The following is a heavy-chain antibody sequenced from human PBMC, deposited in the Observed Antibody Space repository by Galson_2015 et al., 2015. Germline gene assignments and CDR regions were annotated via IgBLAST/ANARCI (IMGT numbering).Heavy chain of an antibody. J-gene: IGHJ4*02. CDR1: GYTFINYY. CDR3: VGGDYGGGDY. D-gene: IGHD4-17*01. V-gene: IGHV1-46*01. CDR2: INTSGGST. Sequence: SVKVSCKASGYTFINYYMHWVRQAPGQGLEWMGIINTSGGSTTYAQKFQGRVTMTRDTSTSTVYMDLSSLRPEDTALYYCVGGDYGGGDYWGQGTLVTVSS.